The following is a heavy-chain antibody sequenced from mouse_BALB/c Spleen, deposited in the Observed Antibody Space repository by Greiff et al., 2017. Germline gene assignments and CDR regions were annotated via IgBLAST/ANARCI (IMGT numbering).Heavy chain of an antibody. D-gene: IGHD1-1*01. CDR3: ARSVAPYWYFDV. Sequence: EVHLVESGGGLVQPGGSRKLSCAASGFTFSSFGMHWVRQAPEKGLEWVAYISSGSSTIYYADTVKGRFTISRVNPKNTLFLQMTSLRSEDTAMYYCARSVAPYWYFDVWGAGTTVTVSS. CDR1: GFTFSSFG. J-gene: IGHJ1*01. V-gene: IGHV5-17*02. CDR2: ISSGSSTI.